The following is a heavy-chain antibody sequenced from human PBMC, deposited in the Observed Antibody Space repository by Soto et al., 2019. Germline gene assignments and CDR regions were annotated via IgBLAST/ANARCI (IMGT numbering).Heavy chain of an antibody. V-gene: IGHV1-69*13. CDR2: IIPIFGTA. CDR3: ARAPPYYDILTAPNWFDP. CDR1: GATFSRYA. Sequence: SVKVSCQASGATFSRYAISWVRQAPGQGLEWMGGIIPIFGTANYAQKFQGRVTITADESTSTAYMELSSLRSEDTAVYYCARAPPYYDILTAPNWFDPWGQGTLVTVSS. J-gene: IGHJ5*02. D-gene: IGHD3-9*01.